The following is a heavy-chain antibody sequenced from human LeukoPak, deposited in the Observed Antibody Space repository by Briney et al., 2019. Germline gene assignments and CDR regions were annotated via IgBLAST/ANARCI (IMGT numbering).Heavy chain of an antibody. V-gene: IGHV4-38-2*02. Sequence: PSETLSLTCTVSGYFITSGYYWGWIRQSPGKGLEWIGSIHYVGSTYYNPSLKSRVTISVDTSKNQFSLNLSSVTAADTAVYYCARQNNFDFWSGFFDYWGLGALVTVSS. J-gene: IGHJ4*02. CDR1: GYFITSGYY. CDR3: ARQNNFDFWSGFFDY. CDR2: IHYVGST. D-gene: IGHD3-3*01.